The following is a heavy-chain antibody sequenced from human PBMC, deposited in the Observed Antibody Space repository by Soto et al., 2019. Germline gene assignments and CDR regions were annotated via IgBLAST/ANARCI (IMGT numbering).Heavy chain of an antibody. CDR3: ARDLNSNYGSGSYAYYYYYYMDV. CDR2: ISSSSSTI. V-gene: IGHV3-48*01. Sequence: GGSLRLSCAASGFTFSSYSMNWVRQAPGKGLEWVSYISSSSSTIYYADSVKGRFTISRDNAKNSLYLQMNSLRAEDTAVYYCARDLNSNYGSGSYAYYYYYYMDVWGKGTTVTVSS. D-gene: IGHD3-10*01. J-gene: IGHJ6*03. CDR1: GFTFSSYS.